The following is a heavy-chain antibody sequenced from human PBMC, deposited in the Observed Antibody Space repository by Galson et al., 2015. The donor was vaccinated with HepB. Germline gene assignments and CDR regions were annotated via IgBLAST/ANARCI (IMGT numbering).Heavy chain of an antibody. V-gene: IGHV3-30*18. D-gene: IGHD2-2*02. Sequence: SLRLSCAASGFTFSSYAMHWVRQAPGKGLEWVAVISYDGSNKYYADSVKGRFTISRDNSKNTPYLQMNSLRAEDTAVYYCAKPMNPDAAIYFDYWGQGTLVTVSS. CDR3: AKPMNPDAAIYFDY. J-gene: IGHJ4*02. CDR1: GFTFSSYA. CDR2: ISYDGSNK.